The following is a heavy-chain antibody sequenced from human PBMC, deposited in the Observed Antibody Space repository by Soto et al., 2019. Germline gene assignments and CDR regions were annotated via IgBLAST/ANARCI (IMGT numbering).Heavy chain of an antibody. CDR1: GGSFSGYY. V-gene: IGHV4-34*01. Sequence: SETLSLTCAVYGGSFSGYYWSWIRQPPGKGLEWIGEINHSGSTNYNPSLKSRVTISVDTSKNQFSLKLSSVTAADTAVYYCARVQDYYGSGSYGHWGQGTLVTVSS. CDR3: ARVQDYYGSGSYGH. D-gene: IGHD3-10*01. J-gene: IGHJ4*02. CDR2: INHSGST.